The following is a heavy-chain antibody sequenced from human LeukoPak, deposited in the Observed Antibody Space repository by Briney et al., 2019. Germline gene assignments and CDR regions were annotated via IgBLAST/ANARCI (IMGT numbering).Heavy chain of an antibody. D-gene: IGHD6-13*01. CDR1: GFTFSSYA. CDR3: AREEYSSSPFDY. CDR2: ISYDGSNK. Sequence: GGSLRLSCAASGFTFSSYAMHWVRQAPGKGLEGVAVISYDGSNKYYADSVKGRFTISRDNSKNTLYLQMNSLRAEDTAVYYCAREEYSSSPFDYWGQGTLVTVSS. V-gene: IGHV3-30*04. J-gene: IGHJ4*02.